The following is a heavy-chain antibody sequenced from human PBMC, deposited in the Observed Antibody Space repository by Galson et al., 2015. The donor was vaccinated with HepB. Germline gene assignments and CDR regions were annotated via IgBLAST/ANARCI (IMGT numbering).Heavy chain of an antibody. Sequence: SLRLSCAASGFTFTSYSMNWVRQAPGKGLEWVSSISTSSSYIYYADSVKGRFTISRDNAKNSLYVQMNSLRAEDTAVYYCARQYCSGVSCYYAFDIWGQGTMVTVS. CDR2: ISTSSSYI. V-gene: IGHV3-21*01. D-gene: IGHD2-15*01. J-gene: IGHJ3*02. CDR1: GFTFTSYS. CDR3: ARQYCSGVSCYYAFDI.